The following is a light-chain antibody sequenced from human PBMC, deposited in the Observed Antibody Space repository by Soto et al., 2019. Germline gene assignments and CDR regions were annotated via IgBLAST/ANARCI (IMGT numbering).Light chain of an antibody. V-gene: IGKV3-20*01. CDR3: QQYITSPRT. J-gene: IGKJ1*01. CDR2: VAS. Sequence: EIVLTQSPGTLSLSPGERATLSCRASQNVSAAYLAWYQQKPGQAPRLLIYVASSRATGIPDRFSGIGSGTDFTLTISRLEPEDFVVYYCQQYITSPRTFGPGTKVEI. CDR1: QNVSAAY.